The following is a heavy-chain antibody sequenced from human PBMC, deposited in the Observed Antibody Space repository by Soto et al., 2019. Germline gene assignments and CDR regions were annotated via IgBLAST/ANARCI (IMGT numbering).Heavy chain of an antibody. V-gene: IGHV1-58*01. CDR1: GFTFTSSA. Sequence: SRKVSCKASGFTFTSSAVQWVRQARGQRLEWIGWIVVGSGNTNYAQKFQERVTITRDMSTSTAYMELSSLRSEDTAVYYCAASPYYYYGMAVWGQGTTVTVSS. CDR3: AASPYYYYGMAV. CDR2: IVVGSGNT. J-gene: IGHJ6*02.